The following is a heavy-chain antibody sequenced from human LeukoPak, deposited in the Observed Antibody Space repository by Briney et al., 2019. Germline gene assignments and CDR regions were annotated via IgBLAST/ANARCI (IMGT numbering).Heavy chain of an antibody. V-gene: IGHV3-21*01. CDR3: ARYYYGSGTSFDP. CDR1: GFTFSSYS. D-gene: IGHD3-10*01. J-gene: IGHJ5*02. Sequence: GGSLRLSCAASGFTFSSYSMNWVRQAPGKGLEWVSSISSSSSYIYYADSVKGRFTISRDNAKNSLYLEMNSLRAEDTAVFYCARYYYGSGTSFDPWGQGTLVTVSS. CDR2: ISSSSSYI.